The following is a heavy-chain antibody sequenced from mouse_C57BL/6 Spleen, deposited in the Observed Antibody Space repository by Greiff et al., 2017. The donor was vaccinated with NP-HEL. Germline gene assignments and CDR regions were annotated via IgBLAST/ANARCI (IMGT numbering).Heavy chain of an antibody. CDR1: GFTFSSYG. D-gene: IGHD4-1*01. Sequence: EVMLVESGGDLVKPGGSLKLSCAASGFTFSSYGMSWVRQTPDKRLEWVATISSGGSYTYYPDSVKGRFTISRDNAKNTLYLQMSSLKSEDTAMYYCARNWEGVYFDYWGQGTTRTVSS. CDR2: ISSGGSYT. CDR3: ARNWEGVYFDY. J-gene: IGHJ2*01. V-gene: IGHV5-6*01.